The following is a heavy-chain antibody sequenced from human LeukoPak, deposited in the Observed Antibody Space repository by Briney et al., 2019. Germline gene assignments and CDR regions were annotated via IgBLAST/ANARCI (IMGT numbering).Heavy chain of an antibody. Sequence: GESLKISCQGSGYSFTNYWIAWVRQMPGKGLEWMGIIYPGDSDTRYSPSFQGQVTISADKSTSTAYVQWSCLKASDTAIYYCARSTSSGYYYDLDYWGQGTPVTVSS. J-gene: IGHJ4*02. CDR3: ARSTSSGYYYDLDY. CDR1: GYSFTNYW. V-gene: IGHV5-51*01. CDR2: IYPGDSDT. D-gene: IGHD3-22*01.